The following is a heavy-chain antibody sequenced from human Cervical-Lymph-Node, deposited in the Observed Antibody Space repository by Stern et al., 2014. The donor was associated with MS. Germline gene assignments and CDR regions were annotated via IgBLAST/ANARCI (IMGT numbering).Heavy chain of an antibody. Sequence: QVQLMQSGAEVKKPGASVKVSCKASGYTLTNYGISWVRQAPGQGLEWMGWISAYNGNPNYAQKLQGRVTMTTDTSTSTAYMELRSLRSDDTAVYYCARERPIYGGNYYTRTFDYWGQGTLVTVSS. CDR3: ARERPIYGGNYYTRTFDY. J-gene: IGHJ4*02. CDR1: GYTLTNYG. V-gene: IGHV1-18*01. D-gene: IGHD1-26*01. CDR2: ISAYNGNP.